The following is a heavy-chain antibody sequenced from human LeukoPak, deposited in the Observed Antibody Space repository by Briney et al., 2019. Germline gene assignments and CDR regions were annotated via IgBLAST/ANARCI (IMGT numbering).Heavy chain of an antibody. CDR2: INPNSGDT. CDR3: ARGTVGYFDY. CDR1: GYTFTNYY. J-gene: IGHJ4*02. D-gene: IGHD4-11*01. Sequence: GASVKVSCKASGYTFTNYYMHWVRQAPGQGLEWMGWINPNSGDTNYAQRFQGRVTMTRDTSITTTYMELNRLRSDDTAMYYCARGTVGYFDYWGQGTLVTVSS. V-gene: IGHV1-2*02.